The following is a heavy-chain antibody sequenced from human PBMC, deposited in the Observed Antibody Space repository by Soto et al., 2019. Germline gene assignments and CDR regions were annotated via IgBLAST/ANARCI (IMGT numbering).Heavy chain of an antibody. CDR1: GFTLSSYK. CDR3: ARDHGGSTWFVGIYYYFGVDV. D-gene: IGHD6-13*01. J-gene: IGHJ6*02. V-gene: IGHV3-48*02. Sequence: EVQLVESGGGLVQPGGSLRLSCAASGFTLSSYKMNWVRQAPGKGLEWVSYISGSSDTIYYADSVKGRFTISRDNGKNSLYLQMDSLRDEDTAVYYCARDHGGSTWFVGIYYYFGVDVWGQGTTVTVSS. CDR2: ISGSSDTI.